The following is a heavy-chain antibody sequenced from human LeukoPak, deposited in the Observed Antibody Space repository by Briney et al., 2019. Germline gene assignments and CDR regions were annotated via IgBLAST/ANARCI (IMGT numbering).Heavy chain of an antibody. D-gene: IGHD3-10*01. J-gene: IGHJ4*02. CDR2: INWNGGST. CDR1: GFTFDDYG. V-gene: IGHV3-20*01. CDR3: ARVDYYGSGGVRNSFYFDY. Sequence: AGGSLRLSCAASGFTFDDYGMSWVRQAPGKGLEWVSGINWNGGSTGYADSVKGRFTISRDNAKNSLYLQMNSLRAEDTALYHCARVDYYGSGGVRNSFYFDYWGQGTLVTVSS.